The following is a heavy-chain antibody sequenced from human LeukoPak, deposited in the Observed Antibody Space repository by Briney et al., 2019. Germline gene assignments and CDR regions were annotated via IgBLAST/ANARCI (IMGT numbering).Heavy chain of an antibody. Sequence: SETLSLTCAVYSGSLSGYNWSCIRQPPGKGLEWIGEINHSGSTNYNPSLKSRVTISVDTSKNQFSLNLSSVTAADTAVYYCARQHYGDHDYWGQGTLVTVSS. CDR2: INHSGST. CDR3: ARQHYGDHDY. J-gene: IGHJ4*02. V-gene: IGHV4-34*01. D-gene: IGHD4-17*01. CDR1: SGSLSGYN.